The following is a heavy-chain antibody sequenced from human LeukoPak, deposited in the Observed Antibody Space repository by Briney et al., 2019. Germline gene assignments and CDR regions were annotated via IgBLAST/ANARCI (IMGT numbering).Heavy chain of an antibody. CDR1: GFTFSDYY. CDR3: AREAGYYDSSGYNDY. J-gene: IGHJ4*02. Sequence: GGSLRLSCAASGFTFSDYYMGWIRQAPGKGLEWVSYISSSGSTIYYADSVKGRFTISRDNAKNSLYLQMNSLRAEDTAVYYCAREAGYYDSSGYNDYWGQGTLVTVSS. V-gene: IGHV3-11*01. CDR2: ISSSGSTI. D-gene: IGHD3-22*01.